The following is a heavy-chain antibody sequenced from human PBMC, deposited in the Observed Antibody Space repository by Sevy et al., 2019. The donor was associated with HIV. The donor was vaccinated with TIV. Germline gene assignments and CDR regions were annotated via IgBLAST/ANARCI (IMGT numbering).Heavy chain of an antibody. V-gene: IGHV1-8*02. Sequence: ASVKVSCKASGYTFSGYDINWVRQATGQGLEWMGWMNPDRGRRGYAPKFQGRVTMTTNTSIDTAYRELRRLSSEDSAVYYCARADLDSSTFFYYYGMDVWGQGTTVTVSS. CDR2: MNPDRGRR. J-gene: IGHJ6*02. D-gene: IGHD6-13*01. CDR1: GYTFSGYD. CDR3: ARADLDSSTFFYYYGMDV.